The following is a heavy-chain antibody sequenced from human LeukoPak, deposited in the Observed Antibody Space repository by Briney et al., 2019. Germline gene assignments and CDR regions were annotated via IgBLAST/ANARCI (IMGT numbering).Heavy chain of an antibody. CDR2: IYTGGTT. V-gene: IGHV3-53*01. CDR1: GFIVSSNY. Sequence: PGGSLRLSCPASGFIVSSNYMSWIRQAPGKGLEWVSVIYTGGTTYYADSVKGRFTISRDNSKNTVYLQMNSLRAEDTAVYYCARDWESRVFQSYYYYMDVWGKGTTVTVSS. CDR3: ARDWESRVFQSYYYYMDV. D-gene: IGHD6-13*01. J-gene: IGHJ6*03.